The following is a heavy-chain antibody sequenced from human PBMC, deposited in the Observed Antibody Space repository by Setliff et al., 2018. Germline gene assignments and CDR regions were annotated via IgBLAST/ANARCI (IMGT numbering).Heavy chain of an antibody. D-gene: IGHD6-25*01. CDR1: GFTFSSFD. CDR2: IRSNSPTL. V-gene: IGHV3-48*01. Sequence: QTGGSLRLSCAASGFTFSSFDLSWVRQTPGKGLEWISTIRSNSPTLYYADSVQGRFTISRDNARNSLFLQMNSLRPEDTAVYYCARSPANGGHDAFDIWGQGTMVTVSS. CDR3: ARSPANGGHDAFDI. J-gene: IGHJ3*02.